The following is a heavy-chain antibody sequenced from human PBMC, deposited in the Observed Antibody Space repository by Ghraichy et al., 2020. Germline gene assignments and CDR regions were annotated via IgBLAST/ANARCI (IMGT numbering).Heavy chain of an antibody. CDR3: ARASIVVVPAASYFDY. Sequence: SETLSLTCAVYGGSFSGYYWSGIRQPPGKGLEWIGEINHRGRTNYNPSLKSRVTISVDTSKNKFSLKLSTVTAADPAVYYCARASIVVVPAASYFDYWGQRTLVTVSS. J-gene: IGHJ4*02. V-gene: IGHV4-34*01. CDR2: INHRGRT. D-gene: IGHD2-2*01. CDR1: GGSFSGYY.